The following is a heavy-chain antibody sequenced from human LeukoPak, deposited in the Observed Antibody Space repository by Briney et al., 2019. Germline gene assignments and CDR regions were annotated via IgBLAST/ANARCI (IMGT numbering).Heavy chain of an antibody. J-gene: IGHJ4*02. CDR3: AKGLTYNSGSRGYFDY. D-gene: IGHD6-19*01. CDR1: GFTFSSYA. Sequence: GGSLRLSCAASGFTFSSYAMSWVRQAPGKGLEWVSAISNSGGSTYYADSVKGRFAISRDNPKNTLYLQMNSLRAEDTAVYYCAKGLTYNSGSRGYFDYWGQGTLVTVSS. CDR2: ISNSGGST. V-gene: IGHV3-23*01.